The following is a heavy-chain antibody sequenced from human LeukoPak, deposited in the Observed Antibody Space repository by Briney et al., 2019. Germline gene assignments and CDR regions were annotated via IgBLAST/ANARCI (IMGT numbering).Heavy chain of an antibody. CDR2: ISSGSSYI. CDR3: ARDYRGLSEY. V-gene: IGHV3-21*01. J-gene: IGHJ4*02. D-gene: IGHD4-11*01. CDR1: GFTFSSYS. Sequence: GGSLRLSCAASGFTFSSYSMNWVRRAPGKGLEWVSSISSGSSYIYYADSVKGRFTISRDNAKDSLYLQMNSLRAEDTAVYFCARDYRGLSEYWGQGTLVTVSS.